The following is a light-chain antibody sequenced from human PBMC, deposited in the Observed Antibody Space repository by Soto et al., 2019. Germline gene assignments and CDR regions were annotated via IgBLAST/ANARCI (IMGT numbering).Light chain of an antibody. CDR3: QQYESFPLT. CDR1: QSVSSSY. CDR2: GAS. J-gene: IGKJ4*01. Sequence: TGLTHSPGTLSLSPGEIATLSCRASQSVSSSYLAWYQQKHGQAPRLLIHGASNRATGIPDRFSGRGSGTDFTLTISRLEPEDFAVYYCQQYESFPLTFGGGTKVDI. V-gene: IGKV3-20*01.